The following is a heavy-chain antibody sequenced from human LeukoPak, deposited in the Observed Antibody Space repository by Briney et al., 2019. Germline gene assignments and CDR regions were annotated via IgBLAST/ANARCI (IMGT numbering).Heavy chain of an antibody. D-gene: IGHD3-9*01. CDR1: GYTFTTYG. Sequence: ASVKVSCKTSGYTFTTYGISWVRQAPGQGLEWMGWISAYNGNTNYAQKFQGRVTMTTDTSTSTAYMELRSLRSDDTAVYYCARDLASYYDILTGYHTRSFDYWGQGTLVTVSS. J-gene: IGHJ4*02. CDR3: ARDLASYYDILTGYHTRSFDY. V-gene: IGHV1-18*01. CDR2: ISAYNGNT.